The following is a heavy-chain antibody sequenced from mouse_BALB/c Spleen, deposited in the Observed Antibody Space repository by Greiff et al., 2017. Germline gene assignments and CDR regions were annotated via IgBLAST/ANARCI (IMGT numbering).Heavy chain of an antibody. V-gene: IGHV1-63*02. Sequence: QVQLQQSGAELVRPGTSVKISCKASGYTFTNYWLGWVKQRPGHGLEWIGVIYPGGGYTNYNEKFKGKATLTADTSSSTAYMQLSSLTSEDSAVYFCARSDYYGYGAMDYWGQGTSVTVAA. D-gene: IGHD1-2*01. J-gene: IGHJ4*01. CDR1: GYTFTNYW. CDR2: IYPGGGYT. CDR3: ARSDYYGYGAMDY.